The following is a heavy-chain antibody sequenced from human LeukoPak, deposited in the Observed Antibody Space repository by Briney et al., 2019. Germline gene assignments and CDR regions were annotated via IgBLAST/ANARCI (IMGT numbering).Heavy chain of an antibody. Sequence: PSETLSLTCTVSGGSISSGDYYWSWIRQPPGKGLEWVSAIRDSGGSTYYADSVKGRFTISRDNSENTLYLQMNSLRAEDTAVYYCARMVTGFPNWFDPWGQGTLVTVSS. J-gene: IGHJ5*02. D-gene: IGHD1-1*01. CDR3: ARMVTGFPNWFDP. CDR1: GGSISSGDYY. CDR2: IRDSGGST. V-gene: IGHV3-23*01.